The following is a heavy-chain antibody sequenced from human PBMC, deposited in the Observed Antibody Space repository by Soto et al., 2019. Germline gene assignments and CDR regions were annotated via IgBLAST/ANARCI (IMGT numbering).Heavy chain of an antibody. CDR1: GYTFTGYY. D-gene: IGHD3-22*01. CDR3: ARDTQDSSGYVNDLGMDV. CDR2: INPNSGGT. J-gene: IGHJ6*02. Sequence: GASVKVSCKASGYTFTGYYMHWVRQAPGQGLEWMGWINPNSGGTNYAQKFQGRVTMTRDTSISTAYMELSRLRSDDTAVYYCARDTQDSSGYVNDLGMDVWGQGTTVTVSS. V-gene: IGHV1-2*02.